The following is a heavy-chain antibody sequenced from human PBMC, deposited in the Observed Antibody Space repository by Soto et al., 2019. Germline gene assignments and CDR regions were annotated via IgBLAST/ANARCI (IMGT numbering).Heavy chain of an antibody. Sequence: EVQLVESGGGLIQPGGSLRLSCAASGFIVSSNYMSWVRQAPGKGLEWVSVIYRDGSTYYADSVKGRFTISRDNSKNTLYLQMNSLRAEDTAAYYCARNYFDSGGGFDYWGQGTLVTVSS. J-gene: IGHJ4*02. V-gene: IGHV3-53*01. CDR1: GFIVSSNY. D-gene: IGHD3-22*01. CDR2: IYRDGST. CDR3: ARNYFDSGGGFDY.